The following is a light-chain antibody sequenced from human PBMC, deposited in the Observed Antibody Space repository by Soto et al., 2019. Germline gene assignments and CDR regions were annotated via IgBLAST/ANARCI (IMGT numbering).Light chain of an antibody. Sequence: DIHLTQSPSFLSASVGDRVTITCRPSQAVPNNMAWYQQKPGKPPKLLIYEESTLHSGVPSRFSGRKSGTQFTLPIDSLQPADFATYYCQQVKTYPRTFGGGTKVEIK. CDR1: QAVPNN. CDR3: QQVKTYPRT. J-gene: IGKJ4*01. CDR2: EES. V-gene: IGKV1-9*01.